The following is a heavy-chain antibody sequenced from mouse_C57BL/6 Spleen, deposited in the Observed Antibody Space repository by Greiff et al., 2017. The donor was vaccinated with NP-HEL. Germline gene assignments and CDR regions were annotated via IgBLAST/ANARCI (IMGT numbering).Heavy chain of an antibody. V-gene: IGHV1-76*01. D-gene: IGHD3-3*01. Sequence: VQLQQSGAELVRPGASVKLSCKASGYTFTDYYINWVKQRPGQGLEWIARIYPGSGNTYYNEKFKGKATLTAEKSSSTAYMQLSSLTSEDSAVYFCAGEGGQLQDTRAMDYWGQGTSVTVSS. CDR2: IYPGSGNT. CDR1: GYTFTDYY. CDR3: AGEGGQLQDTRAMDY. J-gene: IGHJ4*01.